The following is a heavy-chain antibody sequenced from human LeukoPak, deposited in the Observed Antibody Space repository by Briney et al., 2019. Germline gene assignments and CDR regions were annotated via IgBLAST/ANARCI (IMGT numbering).Heavy chain of an antibody. CDR1: GFTFSSYW. J-gene: IGHJ4*02. CDR3: ARRAYDYVWGSRFFDY. Sequence: GGSLRLSCAASGFTFSSYWMSWVRQAPGKGQEWVANIKQDGSEKSYVDSVKGRFTISRDNAKNSLFQQMNSLRAEDTAVYYCARRAYDYVWGSRFFDYWGQGTLVTVSS. CDR2: IKQDGSEK. D-gene: IGHD3-16*01. V-gene: IGHV3-7*01.